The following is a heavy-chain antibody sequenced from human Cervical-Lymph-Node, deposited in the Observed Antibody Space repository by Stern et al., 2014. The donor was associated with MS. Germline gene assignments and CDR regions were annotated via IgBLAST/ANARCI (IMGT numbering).Heavy chain of an antibody. J-gene: IGHJ4*02. CDR2: INPSGGAT. V-gene: IGHV1-46*01. CDR3: AREMGQQLIRFFDY. CDR1: GYTFTTYY. D-gene: IGHD6-13*01. Sequence: VQLVESGAEGKKPGASLKISCKTSGYTFTTYYIHWVRQAPGQGLEWLGLINPSGGATSSAQKFQGRVTVTRDTSTSTVYMELSSLKSEDTAIYYCAREMGQQLIRFFDYWGQGTPVTVSS.